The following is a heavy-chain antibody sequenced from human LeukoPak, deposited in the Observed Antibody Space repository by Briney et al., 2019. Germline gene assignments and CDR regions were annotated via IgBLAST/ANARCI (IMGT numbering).Heavy chain of an antibody. J-gene: IGHJ4*02. CDR1: GGSISSGGYS. Sequence: SETLSLTCAVSGGSISSGGYSWSWIRQPPGKGLEWIGYIYYSGSTYYNPSLKSRVTISVDTSKNQFSLKLSSVTAADTAVYYCARLRTLLGLYFDYWGQGTLVTVSS. CDR3: ARLRTLLGLYFDY. D-gene: IGHD1-26*01. CDR2: IYYSGST. V-gene: IGHV4-31*11.